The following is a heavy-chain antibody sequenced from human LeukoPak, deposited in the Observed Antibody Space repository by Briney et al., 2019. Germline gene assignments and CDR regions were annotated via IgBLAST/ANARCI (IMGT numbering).Heavy chain of an antibody. J-gene: IGHJ4*02. V-gene: IGHV3-11*01. Sequence: KPGGSLRLSCAASGFTFSDYYMSWIRQAPGKGLEWVSYISGSGSTIYYADSVKGRFTISRDNAKNSLYLQMNSLRAEDTAVYYCARYGRTPNTMIVPYWGQGTLVTVSS. CDR1: GFTFSDYY. CDR3: ARYGRTPNTMIVPY. CDR2: ISGSGSTI. D-gene: IGHD3-22*01.